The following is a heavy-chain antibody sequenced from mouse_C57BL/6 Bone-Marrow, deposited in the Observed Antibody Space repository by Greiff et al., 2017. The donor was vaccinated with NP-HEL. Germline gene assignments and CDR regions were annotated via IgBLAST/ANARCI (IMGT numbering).Heavy chain of an antibody. CDR1: GFTFTSYC. D-gene: IGHD1-1*01. V-gene: IGHV5-6*01. CDR2: ISNGGSYT. Sequence: EVQLQQSGGDLVKPGGSLKLSCAASGFTFTSYCMSWVRQTPDKRLEWVANISNGGSYTYYPDSVKGRSTISRDNTNNTQYLQMSSLKSEDTAMYYCARDYYGSSYGGYWGQGTTLTVSS. J-gene: IGHJ2*01. CDR3: ARDYYGSSYGGY.